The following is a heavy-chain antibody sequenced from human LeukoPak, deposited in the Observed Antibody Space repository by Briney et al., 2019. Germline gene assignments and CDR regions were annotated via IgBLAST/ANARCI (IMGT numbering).Heavy chain of an antibody. Sequence: KSSETPSLTCGVSGGSISTTNWWTWVRQPPGEGLEWIGEVHLSGRTHYNPSLESRVTMSVDMSENHISLRLTSVTAADTAVYYCAREGGPYRPLDYSGQGTLVTVSS. V-gene: IGHV4-4*02. J-gene: IGHJ4*02. CDR3: AREGGPYRPLDY. CDR1: GGSISTTNW. CDR2: VHLSGRT.